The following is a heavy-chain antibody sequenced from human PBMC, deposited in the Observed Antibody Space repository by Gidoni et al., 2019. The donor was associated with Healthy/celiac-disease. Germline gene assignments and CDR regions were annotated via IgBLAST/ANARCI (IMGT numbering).Heavy chain of an antibody. V-gene: IGHV1-3*01. CDR2: INAGNGNT. CDR3: ARGGHYYDSSGYSNY. Sequence: QVQLVQSGAEVKKPGASVKVSCKASGYTFTSYAMHWVRQAPGQRLEWMGWINAGNGNTKYSQKFQGRVTITRDTSASTAYMELSSLRSEDTAVYYCARGGHYYDSSGYSNYWGQGTLVTVSS. D-gene: IGHD3-22*01. J-gene: IGHJ4*02. CDR1: GYTFTSYA.